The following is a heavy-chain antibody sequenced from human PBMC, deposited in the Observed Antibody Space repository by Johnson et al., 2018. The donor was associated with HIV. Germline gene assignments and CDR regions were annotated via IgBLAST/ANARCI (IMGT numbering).Heavy chain of an antibody. CDR3: TTGSLVANDAFDI. Sequence: MLLVESGGGLVKPGGSLRLSCEASGFTFSNAWMSWVRQAPGKGLEWVGHIKSKTDGGTTDYAAPVKGRFTISRDDSKNTLYLQMNSLKTEDTAVYYCTTGSLVANDAFDIWGQGTMVTVSS. J-gene: IGHJ3*02. V-gene: IGHV3-15*01. CDR2: IKSKTDGGTT. D-gene: IGHD5-12*01. CDR1: GFTFSNAW.